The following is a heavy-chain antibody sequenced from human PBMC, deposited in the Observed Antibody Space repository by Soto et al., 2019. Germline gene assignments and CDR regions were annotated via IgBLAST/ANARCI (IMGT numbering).Heavy chain of an antibody. D-gene: IGHD2-2*01. Sequence: EVQLVESGGGLVQPGRSLRLSCAASGFSFGDYAMSWFRQAPGKGLEWLGLLRNDVFHGTIEYAASVNGRFSISRDDSKIIAYLQMNSLKTEDTAVYYCARERCRGTSCYVGGFDYWGQGVLVTVSS. CDR2: LRNDVFHGTI. CDR1: GFSFGDYA. CDR3: ARERCRGTSCYVGGFDY. J-gene: IGHJ4*02. V-gene: IGHV3-49*03.